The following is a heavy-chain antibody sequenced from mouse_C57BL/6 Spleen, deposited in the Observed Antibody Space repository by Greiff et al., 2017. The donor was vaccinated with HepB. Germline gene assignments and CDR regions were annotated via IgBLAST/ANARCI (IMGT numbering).Heavy chain of an antibody. Sequence: VQLKESGPGMVKPSQSLSLTCTVTGYSITSGYDWHWIRHFPGNKLEWMGYISYSGSTNYNPSLKSRISITHDTSKNHFFLKLNSVTTEDTATYYCARDYDGYYPYFDVWGTGTTVTVSS. CDR2: ISYSGST. CDR3: ARDYDGYYPYFDV. D-gene: IGHD2-3*01. J-gene: IGHJ1*03. V-gene: IGHV3-1*01. CDR1: GYSITSGYD.